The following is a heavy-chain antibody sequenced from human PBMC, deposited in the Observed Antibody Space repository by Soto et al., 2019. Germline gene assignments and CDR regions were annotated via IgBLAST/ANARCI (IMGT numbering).Heavy chain of an antibody. Sequence: QITLKESGPTLVKPTQTLTLTCTFSGFSLSTSGVGVGWIRQPPGKALEWLALIYWDDDKRYSPSLKSRLTITKDTSKNQVVLTMTNMDPMDTATYCCAHVYYYYGMDVWGQGTTVTASS. V-gene: IGHV2-5*02. CDR3: AHVYYYYGMDV. CDR2: IYWDDDK. CDR1: GFSLSTSGVG. J-gene: IGHJ6*02.